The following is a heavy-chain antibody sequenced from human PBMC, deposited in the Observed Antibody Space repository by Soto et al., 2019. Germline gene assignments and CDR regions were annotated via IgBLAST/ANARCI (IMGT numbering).Heavy chain of an antibody. CDR2: IYWNHDK. V-gene: IGHV2-5*01. J-gene: IGHJ5*02. CDR3: AHNRGTSSGLKNNWFEP. Sequence: QITLKESGPTLVKPTQTLTLTCTFSGFSLTTRGLSVGWVRQPPGKALEWLAVIYWNHDKRYSPPLKRRLTITKDSSEDQVILAMTTMAPGGIGTYLCAHNRGTSSGLKNNWFEPWGPGTLVTVSS. CDR1: GFSLTTRGLS. D-gene: IGHD6-13*01.